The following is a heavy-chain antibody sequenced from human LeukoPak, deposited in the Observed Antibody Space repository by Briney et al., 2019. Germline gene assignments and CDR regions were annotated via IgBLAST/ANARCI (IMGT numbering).Heavy chain of an antibody. V-gene: IGHV4-30-2*01. CDR1: GASNSSRGYY. D-gene: IGHD3-3*01. Sequence: SQTLSLTCTVSGASNSSRGYYWSWIRQPPGKGLEWIGYIYHTGNTYYNPSLKSRVTISVDKSKNQFSLRLTSVTAADTAVYYCPITIFGVVIFDYWGQGILVTVSS. CDR3: PITIFGVVIFDY. J-gene: IGHJ4*02. CDR2: IYHTGNT.